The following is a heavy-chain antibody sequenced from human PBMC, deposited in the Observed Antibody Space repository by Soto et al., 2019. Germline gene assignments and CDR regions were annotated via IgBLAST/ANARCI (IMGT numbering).Heavy chain of an antibody. J-gene: IGHJ3*02. CDR2: IYPGDSDT. Sequence: ESLNISCKCAGYSFTSYWIGLVRQMPGKGLELMGIIYPGDSDTRYSPSFQGQVTISAGKSISTAYLQWSSLKASDTAMYYCARPGSYYYDSSGYWVGAFDIWGQGTMVTVSS. CDR1: GYSFTSYW. D-gene: IGHD3-22*01. V-gene: IGHV5-51*01. CDR3: ARPGSYYYDSSGYWVGAFDI.